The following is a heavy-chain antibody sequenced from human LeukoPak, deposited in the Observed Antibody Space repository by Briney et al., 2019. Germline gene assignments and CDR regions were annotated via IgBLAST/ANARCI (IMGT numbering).Heavy chain of an antibody. V-gene: IGHV3-33*01. CDR2: IWYDGSNK. CDR1: GFTFSTYG. Sequence: GGSLRLSCAASGFTFSTYGLHWVRQAPGKGLEWVAVIWYDGSNKYYADSVKGRFTIARDNSKSTVYLQMNSLRVEDTAVYHCARDRRAVPYAKYSGLDVWGQGTTVTVSS. J-gene: IGHJ6*02. CDR3: ARDRRAVPYAKYSGLDV. D-gene: IGHD2-2*01.